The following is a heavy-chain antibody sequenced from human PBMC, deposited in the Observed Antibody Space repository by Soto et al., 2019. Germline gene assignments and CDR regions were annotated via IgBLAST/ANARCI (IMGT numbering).Heavy chain of an antibody. V-gene: IGHV4-59*01. CDR3: TRVMGYYGSGSYYHYYYYYGMDV. Sequence: SETLSLTCTVSGGSISSYYWSWIRQPPGKGLEWIGYIYYSGSTNYNPSLKSRVTIPVDTSKNQFSLKLSSVTAADTAVYYCTRVMGYYGSGSYYHYYYYYGMDVWGQGTTVTGSS. J-gene: IGHJ6*02. CDR2: IYYSGST. CDR1: GGSISSYY. D-gene: IGHD3-10*01.